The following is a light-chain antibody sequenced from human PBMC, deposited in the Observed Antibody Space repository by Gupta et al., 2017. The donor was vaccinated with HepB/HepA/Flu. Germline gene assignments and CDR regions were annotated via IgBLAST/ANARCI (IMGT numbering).Light chain of an antibody. V-gene: IGLV3-21*04. CDR2: YDS. Sequence: SYVLTHPLSASVAPGKTANMTCGGNNIGSKRFHWFQQQPGQAPVLVIYYDSDRPSGIPDRVSGSNCGNTDNPTTRTIDDGQEADEDGYVWGTSSDNHHGVFGGGTKLTVL. CDR3: YVWGTSSDNHHGV. CDR1: NIGSKR. J-gene: IGLJ2*01.